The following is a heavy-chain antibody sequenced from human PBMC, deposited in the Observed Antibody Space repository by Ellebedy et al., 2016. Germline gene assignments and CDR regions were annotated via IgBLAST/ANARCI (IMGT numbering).Heavy chain of an antibody. V-gene: IGHV4-39*07. CDR3: ARGDCSSTSCPADWFDP. CDR2: INHSGST. CDR1: GGSISSSSYY. J-gene: IGHJ5*02. D-gene: IGHD2-2*01. Sequence: SETLSLTCTVSGGSISSSSYYWGWIRQPPGTGLEWIGEINHSGSTNYNPSLKSRVTISVDTSKNQFSLKLSSVTAADTAVYYCARGDCSSTSCPADWFDPWGQGTLVTVSS.